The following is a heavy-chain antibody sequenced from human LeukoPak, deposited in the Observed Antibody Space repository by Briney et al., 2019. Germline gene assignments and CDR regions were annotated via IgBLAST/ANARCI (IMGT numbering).Heavy chain of an antibody. CDR3: ARDWTPYYYDSSGSSGYFDY. CDR2: IIPIFGTA. CDR1: GGTFSSYA. Sequence: GSSVKVSCKASGGTFSSYAISWVCQAPGQGLEWVGRIIPIFGTANSAQKFQGRVTITTDESTSTAYMELSSLRSEDTAVYYGARDWTPYYYDSSGSSGYFDYWGQGTLVTVAS. V-gene: IGHV1-69*05. D-gene: IGHD3-22*01. J-gene: IGHJ4*02.